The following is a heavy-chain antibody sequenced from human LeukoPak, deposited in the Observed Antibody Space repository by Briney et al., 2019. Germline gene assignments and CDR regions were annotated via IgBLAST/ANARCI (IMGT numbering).Heavy chain of an antibody. CDR1: GYTFTSYG. CDR2: ISAYNGNT. J-gene: IGHJ4*02. D-gene: IGHD1-7*01. Sequence: ASVKVSCKASGYTFTSYGISWVRQAPGQGLEWMGWISAYNGNTNYAQKLQGRVTMTTDTSTSTAYMELRSLRPDDTAVYYCARDEPITGTTSHADYWGQGTLVTVSS. CDR3: ARDEPITGTTSHADY. V-gene: IGHV1-18*01.